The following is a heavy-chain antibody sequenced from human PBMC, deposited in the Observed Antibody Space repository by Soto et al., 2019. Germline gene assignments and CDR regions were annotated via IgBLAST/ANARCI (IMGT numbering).Heavy chain of an antibody. Sequence: GGSLRLSCVASEFTFNSYAMSWVRQAPGMGLEWVSSIIGSGAITYYADSVKGRFTISRDNSKSTLYLQMNSLRVEDTALYYCAKDARDTGGNSGIDYWGQGTLVTVSS. CDR2: IIGSGAIT. CDR1: EFTFNSYA. J-gene: IGHJ4*02. V-gene: IGHV3-23*01. CDR3: AKDARDTGGNSGIDY. D-gene: IGHD2-21*02.